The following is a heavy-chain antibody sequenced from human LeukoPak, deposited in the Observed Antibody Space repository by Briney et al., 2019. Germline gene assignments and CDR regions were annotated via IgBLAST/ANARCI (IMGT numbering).Heavy chain of an antibody. CDR3: VRDGGAVGNMDS. Sequence: GGSLRLSCAVSGFSFSRYNMDWVRQPQGKGKGWVSNIDTGSNTILHADAVTGRFNISRDTAANSSYLQMTSLRAEGTAVYYCVRDGGAVGNMDSWGQGALLTVSP. CDR1: GFSFSRYN. V-gene: IGHV3-48*04. CDR2: IDTGSNTI. J-gene: IGHJ4*02. D-gene: IGHD3-16*01.